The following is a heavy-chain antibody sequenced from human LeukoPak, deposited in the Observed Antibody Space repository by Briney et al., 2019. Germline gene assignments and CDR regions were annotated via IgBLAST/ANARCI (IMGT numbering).Heavy chain of an antibody. V-gene: IGHV4-34*01. Sequence: SETLSLTCAVYGGSFSGYYWSWIRQPPGKGLEWIGEINHSGSTNYNPSLKSRVTISVDTSKNQFSLKLSSVTAADTAVYYCASSGKPYSRSLNYWGQGTLVTVSS. CDR2: INHSGST. D-gene: IGHD6-13*01. CDR3: ASSGKPYSRSLNY. CDR1: GGSFSGYY. J-gene: IGHJ4*02.